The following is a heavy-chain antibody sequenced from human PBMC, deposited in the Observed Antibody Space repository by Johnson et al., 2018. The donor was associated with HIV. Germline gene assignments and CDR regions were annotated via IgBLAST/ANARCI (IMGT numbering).Heavy chain of an antibody. CDR3: TTDPESTYCGGDCFPDAFDI. CDR1: GFTFSNAW. Sequence: EVQLVESGGGLVKPGGSLRLSCAASGFTFSNAWMSWVRQAPGKGLEWVGRIKSKTDGGTTDYAAPVKGRFTISRDDSKNTLYLQMNSLKTEDTAVYYCTTDPESTYCGGDCFPDAFDIWGQGTMVTVSS. V-gene: IGHV3-15*01. J-gene: IGHJ3*02. D-gene: IGHD2-21*02. CDR2: IKSKTDGGTT.